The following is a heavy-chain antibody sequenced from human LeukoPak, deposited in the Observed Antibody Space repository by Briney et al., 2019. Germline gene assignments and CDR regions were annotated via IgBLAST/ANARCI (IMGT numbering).Heavy chain of an antibody. D-gene: IGHD3-16*01. V-gene: IGHV4-30-4*01. CDR3: ARGWKITFETRGMDV. CDR1: GGSISSGDYY. J-gene: IGHJ6*02. Sequence: PSETLSLTCTVSGGSISSGDYYWSWIRQPPGKGLEWIGYIYYSGSTYYNPSLKSRVTISVDTSKNQFSLKLSSVTAADTAVYYCARGWKITFETRGMDVWGQGTTVTVSS. CDR2: IYYSGST.